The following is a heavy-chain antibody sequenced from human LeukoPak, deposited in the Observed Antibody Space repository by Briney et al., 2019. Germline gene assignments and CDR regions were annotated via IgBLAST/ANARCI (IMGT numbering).Heavy chain of an antibody. CDR2: IYHSGST. J-gene: IGHJ6*02. V-gene: IGHV4-4*02. CDR3: ARSLSSRDLYYYYGMDV. D-gene: IGHD6-13*01. CDR1: GGSISSSNW. Sequence: SETLSLTCAVSGGSISSSNWWSWVRQPPGKGLEWIGEIYHSGSTNYNPSLKSRVTISVDKSKNQFSLKLSSVTAADTAVYYCARSLSSRDLYYYYGMDVWGQGTTVTVS.